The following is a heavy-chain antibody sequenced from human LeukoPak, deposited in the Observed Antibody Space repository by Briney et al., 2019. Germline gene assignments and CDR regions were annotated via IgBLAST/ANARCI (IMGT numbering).Heavy chain of an antibody. J-gene: IGHJ3*02. V-gene: IGHV4-4*07. CDR3: ARAGGAPRYYDSSGYTGGFDI. Sequence: PSETLSLTCTVSGGSISSYYWSWIRQPAGKGLEWIGRIYTSGSTNYNPSLKSRVTMSVDTSKNQFSLKLSSVTAADTAVYYCARAGGAPRYYDSSGYTGGFDIWGQGTIVTVSS. CDR1: GGSISSYY. D-gene: IGHD3-22*01. CDR2: IYTSGST.